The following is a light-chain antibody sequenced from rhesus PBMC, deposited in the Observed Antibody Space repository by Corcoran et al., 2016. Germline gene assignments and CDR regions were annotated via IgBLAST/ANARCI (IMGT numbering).Light chain of an antibody. CDR1: SNNVGNQG. V-gene: IGLV10-114*01. Sequence: QAGLTQPPSVSKGLRQTATLTCTGNSNNVGNQGAAWLQQHQGHPPNLLSYRNNNRPSGISERFSASRSGNTASLTITGLQPEDEADDYCSAWDSSLSAYIFGVGTRLTVL. CDR3: SAWDSSLSAYI. J-gene: IGLJ1*01. CDR2: RNN.